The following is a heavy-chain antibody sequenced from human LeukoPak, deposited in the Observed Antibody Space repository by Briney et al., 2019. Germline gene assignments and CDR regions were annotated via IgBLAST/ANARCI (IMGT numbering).Heavy chain of an antibody. CDR3: ARGSGAAAGAFDY. Sequence: GGSLRLSCAASGFTFRSYGMHWVRQAPGKGLERVAIVWYDGNNKYYADSVKGRFTVSRDNSKDTVSLQLNSLRAEDTAVYCCARGSGAAAGAFDYWGQGTLVTVPS. CDR1: GFTFRSYG. CDR2: VWYDGNNK. D-gene: IGHD6-13*01. J-gene: IGHJ4*02. V-gene: IGHV3-33*01.